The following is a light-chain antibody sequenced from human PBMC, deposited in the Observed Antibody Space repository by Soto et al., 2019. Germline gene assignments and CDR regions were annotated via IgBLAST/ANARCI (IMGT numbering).Light chain of an antibody. J-gene: IGLJ1*01. CDR1: SSDVGASDY. CDR3: SSYTSSSTPLYV. V-gene: IGLV2-14*03. CDR2: DVS. Sequence: QSVLTQPASVSGSPGQSIAISCTGTSSDVGASDYVSWYQHHPGKAPKLMIYDVSNRPSGVSNRFSGSKSGNTASLTISGLQAEDEADYYCSSYTSSSTPLYVFGTGTKVTVL.